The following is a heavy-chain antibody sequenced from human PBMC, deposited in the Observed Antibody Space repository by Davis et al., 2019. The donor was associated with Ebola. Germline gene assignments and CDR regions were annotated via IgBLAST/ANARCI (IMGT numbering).Heavy chain of an antibody. CDR2: ISSSSSYT. V-gene: IGHV3-11*06. CDR3: ARDLGDIVLVQGGMDV. Sequence: PAATLTLSCAASGFPTSDYDMSWIRQAPEPGLEWVSYISSSSSYTTYADPVKGRFTISRDNAKNSLCLQMNSLRAEDTAVYYCARDLGDIVLVQGGMDVWGQGTTVTVSS. D-gene: IGHD2-2*01. J-gene: IGHJ6*02. CDR1: GFPTSDYD.